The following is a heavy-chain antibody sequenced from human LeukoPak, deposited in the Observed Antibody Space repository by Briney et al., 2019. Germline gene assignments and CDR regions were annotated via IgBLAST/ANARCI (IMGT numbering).Heavy chain of an antibody. CDR2: IKQDGSEK. Sequence: GGSLRLSCAASGFTFSSYAMHWVRQAPGKGLEWVANIKQDGSEKYYVDSVKGRFTISRDNAKNSLYLQMNSLRAEDTAVYYCARDKRKGYCTNGVCRDYYYYMDVWGKGTTVTVSS. CDR3: ARDKRKGYCTNGVCRDYYYYMDV. J-gene: IGHJ6*03. D-gene: IGHD2-8*01. V-gene: IGHV3-7*01. CDR1: GFTFSSYA.